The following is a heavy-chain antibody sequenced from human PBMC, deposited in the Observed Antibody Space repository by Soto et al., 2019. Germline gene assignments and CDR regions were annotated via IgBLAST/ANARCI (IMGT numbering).Heavy chain of an antibody. V-gene: IGHV2-5*02. J-gene: IGHJ4*02. D-gene: IGHD3-3*01. CDR1: GFSLTTSGVG. CDR3: AHRVLRTIFGLVTTTAIYFDF. CDR2: IYWDDDK. Sequence: QITLNESGPTVVRPTETLTLTCRFSGFSLTTSGVGVGWIRQSPGKAPEWLALIYWDDDKRYSASLKSRLTITKDTSTTQVGLTVSGLDPTDTATYYGAHRVLRTIFGLVTTTAIYFDFWGQGTPVAVSS.